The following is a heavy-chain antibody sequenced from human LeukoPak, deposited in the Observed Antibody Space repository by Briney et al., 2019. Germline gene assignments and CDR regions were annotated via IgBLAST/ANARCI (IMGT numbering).Heavy chain of an antibody. D-gene: IGHD5-12*01. CDR3: AREGSGYSGYDHNWFDP. CDR2: IITIFGTA. V-gene: IGHV1-69*06. J-gene: IGHJ5*02. Sequence: ASVKVSCKASGGTFSSYAISWVRQAPGQGLEWMGGIITIFGTANYAQKFQGRVTITADKSTSTAYMELSSLRSEDTAVYYCAREGSGYSGYDHNWFDPWGQGTLVTVSS. CDR1: GGTFSSYA.